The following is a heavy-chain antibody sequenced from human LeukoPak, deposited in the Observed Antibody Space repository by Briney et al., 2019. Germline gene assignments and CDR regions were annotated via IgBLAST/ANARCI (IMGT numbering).Heavy chain of an antibody. D-gene: IGHD2-8*01. V-gene: IGHV3-30*04. CDR2: ISYDGSNK. CDR1: GFPFSSYA. Sequence: GGSLRLSCAASGFPFSSYAMHWVRQAPGKGLEWVAVISYDGSNKYYADSVKGRFTISRDNSKNTLYLQMNSLRAEDTAVYYCAKDRCSNGVGCYYYYMDVWGKGTTVTISS. CDR3: AKDRCSNGVGCYYYYMDV. J-gene: IGHJ6*03.